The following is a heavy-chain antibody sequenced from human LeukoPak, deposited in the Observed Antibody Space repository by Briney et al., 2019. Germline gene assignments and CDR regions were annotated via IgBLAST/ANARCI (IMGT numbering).Heavy chain of an antibody. Sequence: GASVKVSCKASGYTFTGYYMHWVRQAPGQGLEWMGWINPNSGGTNYAQKFQGRVTMTRDTSISTAYMELSRLRSDDTAVHYCARVRDTAMVTDYWGQGTLVTVSS. J-gene: IGHJ4*02. D-gene: IGHD5-18*01. CDR3: ARVRDTAMVTDY. V-gene: IGHV1-2*02. CDR1: GYTFTGYY. CDR2: INPNSGGT.